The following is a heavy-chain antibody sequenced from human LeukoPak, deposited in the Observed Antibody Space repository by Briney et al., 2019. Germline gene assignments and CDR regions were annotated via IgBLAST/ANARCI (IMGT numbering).Heavy chain of an antibody. V-gene: IGHV3-74*01. D-gene: IGHD6-19*01. CDR2: INSDGSGT. J-gene: IGHJ4*02. Sequence: GGSLRLSCAASGFTFSSYWMHWVRQVPGKGLVWVSRINSDGSGTSYADSVKGRFTISRDNAKNTLYLQMNSLRAEDTAVYYCAREMQQWLDYYFDYWGQGTLVTVSS. CDR1: GFTFSSYW. CDR3: AREMQQWLDYYFDY.